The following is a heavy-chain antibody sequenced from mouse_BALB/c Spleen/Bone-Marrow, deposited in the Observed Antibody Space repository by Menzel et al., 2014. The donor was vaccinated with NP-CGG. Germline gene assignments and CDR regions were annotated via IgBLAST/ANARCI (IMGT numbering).Heavy chain of an antibody. Sequence: GYSFTGYTMNWVKQSHGKNLEWIGLINPYNGGTNYNQKFKGKATLTVDKSSSTAYMELLSLTSEDSAVYYCARDYYGFSYGFAYWGQGTLVTVSA. CDR2: INPYNGGT. CDR1: GYSFTGYT. CDR3: ARDYYGFSYGFAY. D-gene: IGHD1-1*01. V-gene: IGHV1-18*01. J-gene: IGHJ3*01.